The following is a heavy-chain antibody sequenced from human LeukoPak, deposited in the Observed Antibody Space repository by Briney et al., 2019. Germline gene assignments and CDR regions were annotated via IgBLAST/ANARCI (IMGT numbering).Heavy chain of an antibody. CDR2: IYHSGST. V-gene: IGHV4-4*02. CDR3: ARDMTDWWFDP. CDR1: GGSISSSNW. D-gene: IGHD3-9*01. J-gene: IGHJ5*02. Sequence: TPSETLSLTCAVSGGSISSSNWWSWVRQPPGKGLEWIGEIYHSGSTNYNPSLKSRVTISVDTSKNQFSLKLSSVTAADTAVYYCARDMTDWWFDPWGQGTLVTVSS.